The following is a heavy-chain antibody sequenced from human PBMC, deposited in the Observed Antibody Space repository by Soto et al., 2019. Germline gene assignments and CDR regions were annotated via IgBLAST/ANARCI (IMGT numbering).Heavy chain of an antibody. D-gene: IGHD3-9*01. J-gene: IGHJ1*01. CDR2: INPSGGST. Sequence: ASVKVSCKASGYTFTSYHMHWVRQAPGQRLEWKGIINPSGGSTSYAQKFQGRVTMTRDTSTSTVYMELSSLRSEDTAVYYCTTDPFTLRYFDWLLPPSPSFQHWGQGTLVTVSS. V-gene: IGHV1-46*01. CDR1: GYTFTSYH. CDR3: TTDPFTLRYFDWLLPPSPSFQH.